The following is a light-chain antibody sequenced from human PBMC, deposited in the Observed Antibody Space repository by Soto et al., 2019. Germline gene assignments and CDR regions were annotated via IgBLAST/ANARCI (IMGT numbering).Light chain of an antibody. V-gene: IGLV2-14*01. CDR2: DVS. Sequence: QSALTQPASVSGSPGQSITLSCTGTSSDVGGYNYVSWYQQHPGKAPKLMIYDVSNRPSGVSNRFSGSKSGNTASLTISGLQAEDEADYYCSSYTSSSTVYVFGTGTKLTVL. CDR1: SSDVGGYNY. CDR3: SSYTSSSTVYV. J-gene: IGLJ1*01.